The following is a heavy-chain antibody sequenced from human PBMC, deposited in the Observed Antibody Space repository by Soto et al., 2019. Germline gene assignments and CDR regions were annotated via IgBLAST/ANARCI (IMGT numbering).Heavy chain of an antibody. J-gene: IGHJ6*02. CDR2: ISYDGSNK. V-gene: IGHV3-30*18. CDR1: GFTFSSYG. D-gene: IGHD3-22*01. CDR3: AKDLYYYDSSGQYGLDGMDV. Sequence: LRLSCAASGFTFSSYGMHWVRQAPGKGLEWVAVISYDGSNKYYADSVKGRFTISRDNSKNTLYLQMNSLRAEDTAVYYCAKDLYYYDSSGQYGLDGMDVWGQGTTVTVSS.